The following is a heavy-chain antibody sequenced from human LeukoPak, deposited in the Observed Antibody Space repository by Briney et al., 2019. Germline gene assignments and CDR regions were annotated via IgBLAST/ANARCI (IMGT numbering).Heavy chain of an antibody. V-gene: IGHV3-7*01. CDR2: IKQEGSEK. Sequence: GGSLRLSFTAPGFTFSRFSMKWGRQAPGKGVGGGANIKQEGSEKYYVDSVKGRFTISRDNAKNSLYLQMNSLRAEDTAVYYCARDPGYCSSTSCYGGVFDYWGQGTLVTVSS. CDR1: GFTFSRFS. D-gene: IGHD2-2*01. J-gene: IGHJ4*02. CDR3: ARDPGYCSSTSCYGGVFDY.